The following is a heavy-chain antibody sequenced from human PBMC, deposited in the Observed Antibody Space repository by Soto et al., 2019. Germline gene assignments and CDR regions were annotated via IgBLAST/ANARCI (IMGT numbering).Heavy chain of an antibody. CDR1: GDIFSGYS. Sequence: QVQLVQSGAEVKKPGSSVKVSCTASGDIFSGYSISWVRQAPGQGLEWMGGIIPLFGSTNYAPKFQGRVTITADQSTNTGYMELSSLKSEDTAVYYWARDLGTGYDSGDYWGQGTLVTVSS. D-gene: IGHD5-12*01. CDR2: IIPLFGST. J-gene: IGHJ4*02. V-gene: IGHV1-69*12. CDR3: ARDLGTGYDSGDY.